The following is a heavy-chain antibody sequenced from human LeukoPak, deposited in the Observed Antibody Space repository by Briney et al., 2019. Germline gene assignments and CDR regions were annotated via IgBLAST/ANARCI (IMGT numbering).Heavy chain of an antibody. Sequence: PSETLSLTCAVYGGSFSGYYWSWIRQPPGKGLEWIGEINHSGSTNYNPSLKSRVTISVDTSKNQFSLKLSSVTAADTAVYYCMRQAVAGRQVDYWGQGTLVTVSS. J-gene: IGHJ4*02. CDR2: INHSGST. D-gene: IGHD6-19*01. CDR3: MRQAVAGRQVDY. CDR1: GGSFSGYY. V-gene: IGHV4-34*01.